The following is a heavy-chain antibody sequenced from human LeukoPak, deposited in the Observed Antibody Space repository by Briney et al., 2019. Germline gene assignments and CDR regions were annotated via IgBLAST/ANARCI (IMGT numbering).Heavy chain of an antibody. D-gene: IGHD3-9*01. CDR2: IIPIFGTA. V-gene: IGHV1-69*06. J-gene: IGHJ6*03. Sequence: SVKVSCKASGGTFSSYAISWVRQAPGQGLEWMGGIIPIFGTANYAQKFQGRVTITADKSTSTAYMELSSLRSEDTAVYYCARGILTGYYMFYYMDVWGKGATVTVSS. CDR3: ARGILTGYYMFYYMDV. CDR1: GGTFSSYA.